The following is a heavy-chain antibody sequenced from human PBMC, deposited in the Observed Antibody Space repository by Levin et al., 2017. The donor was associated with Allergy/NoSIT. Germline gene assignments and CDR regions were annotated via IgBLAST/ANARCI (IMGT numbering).Heavy chain of an antibody. D-gene: IGHD4-11*01. CDR3: ARWLTTGYIDY. CDR2: IYHSGST. Sequence: PGGSLRLSCAVSGGSISSSNWWSWVRQPPGKGLEWIGEIYHSGSTNYNPSLKSRVTISVDKSKNQFSLKLSSVTAADTAVYYCARWLTTGYIDYWGQGTLVTVSS. V-gene: IGHV4-4*02. J-gene: IGHJ4*02. CDR1: GGSISSSNW.